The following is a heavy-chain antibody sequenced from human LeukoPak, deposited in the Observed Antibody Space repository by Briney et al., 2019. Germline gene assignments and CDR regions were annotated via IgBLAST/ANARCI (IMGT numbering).Heavy chain of an antibody. CDR1: GGSFSGYY. CDR3: ARASGGRIYDY. Sequence: SETLSLTCAVYGGSFSGYYWSWIRQPAGKGLEWIGRIYSSGSTNYNPSFQSRVIMSVDTSKNQFSLELSSVTAADTAIYYCARASGGRIYDYWGQGTLVTVSS. J-gene: IGHJ4*02. CDR2: IYSSGST. V-gene: IGHV4-59*10. D-gene: IGHD2-8*02.